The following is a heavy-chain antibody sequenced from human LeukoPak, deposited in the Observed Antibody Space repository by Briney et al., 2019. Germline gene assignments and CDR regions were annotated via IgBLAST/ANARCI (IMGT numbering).Heavy chain of an antibody. V-gene: IGHV1-69*05. D-gene: IGHD3-10*01. CDR3: ARDAPSHYYLDP. Sequence: GASVKVSCKASGGTFRSYGISWVRQAPGQGLEWMGGIIPIFGTPNYAQKFQGRVTMTRDTSTSTVYMELSSLRSEDTAVFYCARDAPSHYYLDPWGQGTLVTVSS. J-gene: IGHJ5*02. CDR1: GGTFRSYG. CDR2: IIPIFGTP.